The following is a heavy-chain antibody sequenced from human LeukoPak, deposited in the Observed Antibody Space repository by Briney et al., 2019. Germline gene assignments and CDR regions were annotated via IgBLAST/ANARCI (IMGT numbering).Heavy chain of an antibody. CDR1: GGTFSSYA. D-gene: IGHD1-26*01. CDR2: IIPIFGTA. J-gene: IGHJ3*02. CDR3: ARVQVGPRGAGAFDI. Sequence: GASVKVSCTASGGTFSSYAISWVRQAPGQGLEWMGGIIPIFGTANYAQKFQGRVTITADESTSTAYMELSSLRSEDTAVYYCARVQVGPRGAGAFDIWGQGTMVTVSS. V-gene: IGHV1-69*13.